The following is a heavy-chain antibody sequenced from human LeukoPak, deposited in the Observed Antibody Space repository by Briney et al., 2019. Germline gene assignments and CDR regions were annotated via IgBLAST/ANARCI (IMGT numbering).Heavy chain of an antibody. J-gene: IGHJ6*02. D-gene: IGHD3-22*01. CDR1: GYTFTGYY. V-gene: IGHV1-2*04. CDR2: INLHTGGA. Sequence: GASVKVSCKASGYTFTGYYMHWVRQAPGQGLEWMGCINLHTGGAHYAQKFQDWVSLTRDTSIDTAFMELSSLRSEDTAVYYCAKCSDSSGYYSSGYYYGMDVWGQGTTVTVSS. CDR3: AKCSDSSGYYSSGYYYGMDV.